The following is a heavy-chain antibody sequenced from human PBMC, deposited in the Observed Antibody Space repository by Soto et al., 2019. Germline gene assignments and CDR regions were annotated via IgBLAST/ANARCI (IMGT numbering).Heavy chain of an antibody. J-gene: IGHJ4*02. CDR2: IIPIFGTA. D-gene: IGHD1-1*01. Sequence: SVKVSCKASGGIFSSYAISWVRQAPGQGLEWMEGIIPIFGTANYAQKFQGRVTIIADKSTSTAYMELSSLRSEDTAVYYCAAPSFFSYKGYFDYWGQGTLVTVSS. V-gene: IGHV1-69*06. CDR1: GGIFSSYA. CDR3: AAPSFFSYKGYFDY.